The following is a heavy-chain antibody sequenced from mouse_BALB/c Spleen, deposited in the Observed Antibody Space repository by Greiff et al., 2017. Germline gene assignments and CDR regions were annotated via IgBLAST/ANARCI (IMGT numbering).Heavy chain of an antibody. J-gene: IGHJ3*01. Sequence: EVQLKESGAELVKPGASVKLSCTASGFNIKDTYMHWVKQRPEQGLEWIGRIDPANGNTKYDPKFQGKATITADTSSNTAYLQLSSLTSEDTAVYYCASGTPFAYWGQGTLVTVSA. CDR1: GFNIKDTY. CDR2: IDPANGNT. CDR3: ASGTPFAY. V-gene: IGHV14-3*02. D-gene: IGHD4-1*01.